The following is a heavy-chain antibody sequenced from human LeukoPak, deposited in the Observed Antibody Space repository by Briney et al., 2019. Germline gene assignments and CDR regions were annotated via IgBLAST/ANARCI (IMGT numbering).Heavy chain of an antibody. CDR3: AVVWFGELFGYYFDY. J-gene: IGHJ4*02. CDR1: GGTFSSYA. Sequence: ASVKVSCKASGGTFSSYAISWVRQAPGQGLEWMGRIIPILGIANYAQKFQGRVTITADKSTSTAYMELSSLRSEGTAVYYCAVVWFGELFGYYFDYWGQGTLVTVSS. CDR2: IIPILGIA. D-gene: IGHD3-10*01. V-gene: IGHV1-69*04.